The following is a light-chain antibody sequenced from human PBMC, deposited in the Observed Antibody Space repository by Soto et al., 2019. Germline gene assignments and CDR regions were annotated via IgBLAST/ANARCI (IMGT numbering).Light chain of an antibody. V-gene: IGLV2-14*01. CDR1: SSDIGGYNY. CDR3: SSYGSTSTRYV. Sequence: QSALTQPASVSGSPGQSITISCTGTSSDIGGYNYVSWYQQHPGKAPKLMIYEVSYRPSGVSTRFSGSKSANTASLTISGLQAEDEADYCCSSYGSTSTRYVFGTGTKLTVL. CDR2: EVS. J-gene: IGLJ1*01.